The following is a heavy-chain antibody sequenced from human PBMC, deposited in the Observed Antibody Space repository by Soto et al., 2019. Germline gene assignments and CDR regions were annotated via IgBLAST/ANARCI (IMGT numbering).Heavy chain of an antibody. Sequence: PGGSLRLSCAASGFTFSRYWMHWVRQAPGKGLVWVSRINPDGSDTDYVDSVKGRFTISRDNAKNTVYLQMNSLRAEDTAVFYCGRGGSDSPMAPGYWGQGTLVT. CDR1: GFTFSRYW. CDR3: GRGGSDSPMAPGY. J-gene: IGHJ4*02. D-gene: IGHD5-18*01. CDR2: INPDGSDT. V-gene: IGHV3-74*01.